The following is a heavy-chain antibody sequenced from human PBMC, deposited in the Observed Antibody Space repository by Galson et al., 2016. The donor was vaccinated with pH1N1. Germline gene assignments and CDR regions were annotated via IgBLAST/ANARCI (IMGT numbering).Heavy chain of an antibody. D-gene: IGHD3-10*01. V-gene: IGHV4-34*01. J-gene: IGHJ4*02. CDR3: ARVDFGGKLGD. CDR2: VNPSGST. Sequence: ETLSLTCTVYGGSFSDYYWSWIRQPPGKGLEWIGEVNPSGSTIYNPSLNSRVIIFADTSRNQFSLKLTSVTAADTAVYFCARVDFGGKLGDWGQGTQVTVSS. CDR1: GGSFSDYY.